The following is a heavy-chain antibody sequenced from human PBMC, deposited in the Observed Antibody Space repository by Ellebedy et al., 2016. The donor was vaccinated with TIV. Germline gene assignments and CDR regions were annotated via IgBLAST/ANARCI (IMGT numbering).Heavy chain of an antibody. V-gene: IGHV3-13*01. D-gene: IGHD3-10*01. J-gene: IGHJ4*02. CDR2: IGTAGDT. Sequence: GESLKISCAASGCTLTNYYMHWVRPATGKDLEWVSAIGTAGDTYYAGSVKGRFTITRENAKNSLYLQMNTLKAGDTAVYYCARATSGFDFWGQGALVTVSS. CDR3: ARATSGFDF. CDR1: GCTLTNYY.